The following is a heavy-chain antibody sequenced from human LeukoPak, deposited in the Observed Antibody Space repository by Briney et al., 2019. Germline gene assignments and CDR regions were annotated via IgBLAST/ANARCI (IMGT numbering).Heavy chain of an antibody. Sequence: ASVKVSCKASGYTFTSYAMHWVRQAPGQRLEWMGWINAGNGNTKYSQKFQGRVTITRDTSASTAYMELSSLRSEDAAVYYCARDRYGSGWYNLDYWGQGTLVTVSS. V-gene: IGHV1-3*01. CDR2: INAGNGNT. CDR3: ARDRYGSGWYNLDY. CDR1: GYTFTSYA. D-gene: IGHD6-19*01. J-gene: IGHJ4*02.